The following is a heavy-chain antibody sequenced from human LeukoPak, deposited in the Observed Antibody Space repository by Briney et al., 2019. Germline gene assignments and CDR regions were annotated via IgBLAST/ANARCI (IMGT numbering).Heavy chain of an antibody. CDR2: IHSDGTTT. D-gene: IGHD3-22*01. CDR1: GFTFNIYW. Sequence: GGSLRLSCEAPGFTFNIYWMNWVRLAPGKGLVSVSRIHSDGTTTSYADSVKGRFTISRDNAKNTVYLQMNNLRAEDTAVYFCARDVYYSLDPWGQGTQVTVSS. J-gene: IGHJ5*02. V-gene: IGHV3-74*01. CDR3: ARDVYYSLDP.